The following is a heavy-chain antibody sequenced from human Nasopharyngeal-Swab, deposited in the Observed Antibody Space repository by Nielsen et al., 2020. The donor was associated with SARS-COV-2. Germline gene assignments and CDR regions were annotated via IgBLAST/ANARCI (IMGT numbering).Heavy chain of an antibody. V-gene: IGHV5-51*01. D-gene: IGHD5-12*01. CDR3: VRPEGVATSFKYYFQYGMDV. Sequence: GESLKISCKGSGYSFTSYWIAWVRQIPGKGLEWMGSIYPRDSDTRYSPSFQGQVTISADKSISTAYLQWSSLKASDTAMYYCVRPEGVATSFKYYFQYGMDVWGQGTMVTVPS. CDR2: IYPRDSDT. CDR1: GYSFTSYW. J-gene: IGHJ6*02.